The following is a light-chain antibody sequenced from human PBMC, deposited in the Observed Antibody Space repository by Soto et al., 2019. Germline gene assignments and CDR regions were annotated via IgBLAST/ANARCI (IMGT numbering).Light chain of an antibody. CDR1: QSVGRN. CDR3: QQYNNWPYT. Sequence: EIVMTQSPVALSVSPGESAALSCRASQSVGRNFAWYQQRPGQAPRVLIYGTSTRATGVPARFGGSGSGTDFTLTISSLQSEDFAVYYCQQYNNWPYTFGQGTRLEIK. CDR2: GTS. V-gene: IGKV3-15*01. J-gene: IGKJ2*01.